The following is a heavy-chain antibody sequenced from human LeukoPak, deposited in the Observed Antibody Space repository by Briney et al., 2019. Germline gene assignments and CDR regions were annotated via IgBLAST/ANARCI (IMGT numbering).Heavy chain of an antibody. CDR3: AKGDLATVTTYFDY. J-gene: IGHJ4*02. D-gene: IGHD4-17*01. CDR1: GFTFDDYA. CDR2: ISWNSGSI. V-gene: IGHV3-9*01. Sequence: GGSLRLSCAASGFTFDDYAMHWVRQAPGKGLEWVSGISWNSGSIGYADSVKGRFTISRHNAKNSLYLQMSSLRAEDTALYYCAKGDLATVTTYFDYWGQGTLVTVSS.